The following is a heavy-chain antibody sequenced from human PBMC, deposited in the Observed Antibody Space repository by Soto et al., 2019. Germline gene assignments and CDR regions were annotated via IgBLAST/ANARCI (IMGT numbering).Heavy chain of an antibody. Sequence: PSETLSLTCTVSGGSISSGGYYWSWIRQHPGKGLEWIGYIYYSGSTYYNPSLKSRVTISVDTSKNQFSLKLSSVTAADTAVYYCARDPMVRGVTGSGWGQGTLVTVSS. J-gene: IGHJ4*02. CDR2: IYYSGST. V-gene: IGHV4-31*03. D-gene: IGHD3-10*01. CDR1: GGSISSGGYY. CDR3: ARDPMVRGVTGSG.